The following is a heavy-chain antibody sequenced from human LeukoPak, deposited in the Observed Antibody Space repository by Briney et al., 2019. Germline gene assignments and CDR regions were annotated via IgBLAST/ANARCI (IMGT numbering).Heavy chain of an antibody. CDR2: IYTSGST. CDR1: GGSISSYY. D-gene: IGHD2-2*02. CDR3: AREHFTCSSTSCYSIARPRQYYYYGTDV. V-gene: IGHV4-4*07. Sequence: AETLSLTCTVSGGSISSYYWSWIRQPAGKGLEWIGRIYTSGSTNYNPSLTRRVTMSVDTSKNQFSLKLRSVPAADTAVYYCAREHFTCSSTSCYSIARPRQYYYYGTDVWGQGTTVTVSS. J-gene: IGHJ6*01.